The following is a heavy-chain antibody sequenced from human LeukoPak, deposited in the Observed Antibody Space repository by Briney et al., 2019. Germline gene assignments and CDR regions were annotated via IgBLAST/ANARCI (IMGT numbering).Heavy chain of an antibody. Sequence: PGGSLRLSCAASRFTFSSYSMNWVRQAPGKGLEWVSSISSGSSYIYYADSVKGRFTISRDNAKNSLYLQMNSLRAEDTAVYYCARGISFHYFDYWGQGTLVTVSS. CDR2: ISSGSSYI. CDR3: ARGISFHYFDY. D-gene: IGHD2/OR15-2a*01. V-gene: IGHV3-21*01. CDR1: RFTFSSYS. J-gene: IGHJ4*02.